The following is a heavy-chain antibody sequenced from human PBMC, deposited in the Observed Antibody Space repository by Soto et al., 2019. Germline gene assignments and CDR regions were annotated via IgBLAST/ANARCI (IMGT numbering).Heavy chain of an antibody. J-gene: IGHJ6*02. D-gene: IGHD2-2*02. V-gene: IGHV4-34*01. CDR3: ARGQGYCSSTSCYTGYYYYGMDV. CDR2: INHSGST. Sequence: SETLSLTCAVYGGSFSGYYWSWIRQPPGKGLEWIGEINHSGSTNYNPSLKSRVTISVDTSKNQFSLKLSSVTAADTAVYYCARGQGYCSSTSCYTGYYYYGMDVWGQGTTVTVSS. CDR1: GGSFSGYY.